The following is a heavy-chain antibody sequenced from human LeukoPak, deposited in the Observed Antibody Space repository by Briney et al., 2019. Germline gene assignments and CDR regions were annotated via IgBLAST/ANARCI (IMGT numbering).Heavy chain of an antibody. CDR2: ISGSGGST. J-gene: IGHJ4*02. V-gene: IGHV3-23*01. CDR1: GFSFSSYA. Sequence: GGSPRLSCAASGFSFSSYAMTWVRQAPGKGLEWVSAISGSGGSTYYADSVKGRFTISRDNSMNTLYLQMNSLRAEDTAVYYCAKSGVAVATPFDYWGQGTLVTVSS. CDR3: AKSGVAVATPFDY. D-gene: IGHD5-12*01.